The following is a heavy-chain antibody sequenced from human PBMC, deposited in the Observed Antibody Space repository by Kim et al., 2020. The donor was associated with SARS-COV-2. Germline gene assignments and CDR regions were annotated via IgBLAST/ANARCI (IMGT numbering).Heavy chain of an antibody. CDR3: TRVPYRSGGSCYSGYY. CDR2: ITSKVNGVTT. CDR1: GFTFGDYA. Sequence: GGSLRLSCTASGFTFGDYAMSWFRQAPGKGLEWVGFITSKVNGVTTQYAASVKGRFTISRDDSKSIAFLQMNSLKTEDTAVYYCTRVPYRSGGSCYSGYYWGQGILVTVSS. V-gene: IGHV3-49*03. D-gene: IGHD2-15*01. J-gene: IGHJ4*02.